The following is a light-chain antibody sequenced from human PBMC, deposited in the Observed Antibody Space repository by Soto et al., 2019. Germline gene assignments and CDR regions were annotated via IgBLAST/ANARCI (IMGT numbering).Light chain of an antibody. Sequence: QSALTQPASVSGSPGQSITISCTGTSSDVGGYNYVSWYQQHTGKAPKLMIYEVSNRPSGVSNRFSGSKSGNTASLTISGLQAEDEADYYCSSYTSSRGVFGGGTKLTVL. J-gene: IGLJ2*01. CDR3: SSYTSSRGV. CDR1: SSDVGGYNY. CDR2: EVS. V-gene: IGLV2-14*01.